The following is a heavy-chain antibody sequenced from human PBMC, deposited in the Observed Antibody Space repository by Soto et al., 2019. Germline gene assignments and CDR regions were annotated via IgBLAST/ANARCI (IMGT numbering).Heavy chain of an antibody. J-gene: IGHJ4*02. V-gene: IGHV1-3*01. D-gene: IGHD6-13*01. CDR3: ARWGIAATYYFDY. CDR1: GYTFTSYA. Sequence: ASVKVSCKASGYTFTSYAMHWVRQAPGQRLEWMGWINAGNGNXXXXXXXXGRVTITRDTSASTAYMELSSLRSEDTAVYYCARWGIAATYYFDYWGQGTLVTVSS. CDR2: INAGNGNX.